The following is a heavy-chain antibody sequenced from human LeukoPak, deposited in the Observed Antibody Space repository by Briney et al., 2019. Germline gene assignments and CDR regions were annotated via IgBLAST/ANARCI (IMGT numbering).Heavy chain of an antibody. V-gene: IGHV3-30*03. D-gene: IGHD1-26*01. CDR2: ISYDGNTE. Sequence: QPGRSLRLSCAASGFTFSNYGMHWAPQAPGKGLEGVAVISYDGNTEYYADAVKGRFTISRDNPKNTLYLQVNSLRAEETAVYYCARDPYSGSYPPPYVDYWGQGGLVTVSS. CDR1: GFTFSNYG. J-gene: IGHJ4*02. CDR3: ARDPYSGSYPPPYVDY.